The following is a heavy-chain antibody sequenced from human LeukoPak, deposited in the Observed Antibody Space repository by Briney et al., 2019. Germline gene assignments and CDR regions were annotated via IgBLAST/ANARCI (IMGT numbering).Heavy chain of an antibody. Sequence: GGSLRLSCAASGFTFSSYTMSWVRQAPGKGLEWVSSINSGSTYTYYTESVKGRFTVSRDNAKNSLFLQMNSLRAEDTAIYYCARSLATLTYEGYWGQGTLVTVSS. D-gene: IGHD3-3*01. CDR3: ARSLATLTYEGY. CDR1: GFTFSSYT. CDR2: INSGSTYT. J-gene: IGHJ4*02. V-gene: IGHV3-21*01.